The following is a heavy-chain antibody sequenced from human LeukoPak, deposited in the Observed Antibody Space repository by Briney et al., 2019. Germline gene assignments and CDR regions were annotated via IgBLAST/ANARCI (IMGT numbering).Heavy chain of an antibody. J-gene: IGHJ4*02. V-gene: IGHV1-69*04. CDR2: IIPILGIA. Sequence: SVKVSCKASGGTFSSYAISWVRQAPGQGLEWMGRIIPILGIANYAQKFQGRVTITADKPTSTAYMELSSLRSEDTAVYYCARVSYRGSQQNYYFDYWGQGTLVTVSS. CDR3: ARVSYRGSQQNYYFDY. CDR1: GGTFSSYA. D-gene: IGHD3-16*01.